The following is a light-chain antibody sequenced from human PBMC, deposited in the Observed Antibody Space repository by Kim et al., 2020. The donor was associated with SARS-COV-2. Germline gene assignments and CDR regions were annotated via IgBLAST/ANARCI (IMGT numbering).Light chain of an antibody. CDR1: HSVSRW. J-gene: IGKJ1*01. Sequence: DIQMTQSPSTLSASVGDRVTITCRASHSVSRWLAWYQQKPSKSPKLLIYRATDLESGIPSRFSGSGSETDFTLTISSLQPDDFATYYCQQYNNFSWSFGHGTKVDIK. CDR2: RAT. CDR3: QQYNNFSWS. V-gene: IGKV1-5*03.